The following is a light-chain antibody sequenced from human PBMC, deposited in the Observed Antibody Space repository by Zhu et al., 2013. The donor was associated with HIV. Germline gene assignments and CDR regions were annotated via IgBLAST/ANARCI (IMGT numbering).Light chain of an antibody. V-gene: IGLV3-21*02. CDR3: AAWDDSLRQGV. CDR1: NIGSKS. J-gene: IGLJ2*01. CDR2: DDS. Sequence: SYVLTQPPSVSVAPGQTARITCGGNNIGSKSVHWYQQKPGQAPVLVVYDDSDRPSGIPERFSGSRSATSASLAISGLQSEDEADYYCAAWDDSLRQGVFGGGTKLTVL.